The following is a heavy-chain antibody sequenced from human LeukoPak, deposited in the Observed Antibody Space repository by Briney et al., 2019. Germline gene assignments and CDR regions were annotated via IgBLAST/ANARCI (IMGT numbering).Heavy chain of an antibody. Sequence: ASVKVSCKASGYTFTSYGISWVRQAPGQGLEWMGWISAYNGNTNYAQKLQGRVTMTTDTSTSTAYMELRSLRSDDTAVYYCARGGTYCSSSSCYMGYYEFNGMDVWGQGTTVTVSS. V-gene: IGHV1-18*01. CDR1: GYTFTSYG. CDR3: ARGGTYCSSSSCYMGYYEFNGMDV. J-gene: IGHJ6*02. CDR2: ISAYNGNT. D-gene: IGHD2-2*02.